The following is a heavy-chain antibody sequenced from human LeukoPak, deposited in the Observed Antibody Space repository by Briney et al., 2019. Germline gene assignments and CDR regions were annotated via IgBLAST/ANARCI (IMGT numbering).Heavy chain of an antibody. V-gene: IGHV5-51*01. CDR2: IYPGDSDT. D-gene: IGHD3-10*01. J-gene: IGHJ4*02. CDR1: GYSFSSYW. CDR3: ATSMVRGVIVSGFDY. Sequence: GGSLKISCKGSGYSFSSYWIGWVRQMPGKGLEWMGIIYPGDSDTRYSPSFQGQVTISADKSISTAYLQWSSLKASDTAIYYCATSMVRGVIVSGFDYWGQGTLVTVSS.